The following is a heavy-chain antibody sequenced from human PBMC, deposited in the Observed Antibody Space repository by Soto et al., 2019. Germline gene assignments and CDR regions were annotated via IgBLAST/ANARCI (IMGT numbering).Heavy chain of an antibody. V-gene: IGHV6-1*01. J-gene: IGHJ5*02. D-gene: IGHD1-7*01. Sequence: PSQTLSLTCAISGDSVSSKSAAWNWIRQSPSRGLEWLGRTYYRSKWYNDYAVSVKSRITINPDTSKNQFSLQLNSVTPEDTAVDYCARDSITGTTGPYWFDPWGQGTLVTAPQ. CDR2: TYYRSKWYN. CDR1: GDSVSSKSAA. CDR3: ARDSITGTTGPYWFDP.